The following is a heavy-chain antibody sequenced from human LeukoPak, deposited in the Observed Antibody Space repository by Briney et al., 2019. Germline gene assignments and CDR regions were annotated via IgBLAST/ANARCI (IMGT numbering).Heavy chain of an antibody. D-gene: IGHD3-9*01. Sequence: TGGSLRLSCAASGFTFSSYGMHWVRQAPGKGLEWVAVISHDGSNKYYVDSVKGRFTISRDNSKNTLYLQMNSLRAEDTAVYYCAVLRYFDWLPGGYWGQGTLVTVSS. CDR2: ISHDGSNK. CDR3: AVLRYFDWLPGGY. J-gene: IGHJ4*02. V-gene: IGHV3-30*03. CDR1: GFTFSSYG.